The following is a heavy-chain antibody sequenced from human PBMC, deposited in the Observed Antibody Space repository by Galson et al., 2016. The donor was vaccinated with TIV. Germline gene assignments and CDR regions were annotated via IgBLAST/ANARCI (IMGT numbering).Heavy chain of an antibody. Sequence: ETLSLTCTVSGGSVTSSHWSWIRQPAGQGLEWIGRVYPSGNTNYSPSLKSRVTMSLDTSKNQFSLNLMSVTAADTAVYYCAKEGYSYRLSWGQGILVTVSS. CDR2: VYPSGNT. J-gene: IGHJ4*02. D-gene: IGHD5-18*01. V-gene: IGHV4-4*07. CDR3: AKEGYSYRLS. CDR1: GGSVTSSH.